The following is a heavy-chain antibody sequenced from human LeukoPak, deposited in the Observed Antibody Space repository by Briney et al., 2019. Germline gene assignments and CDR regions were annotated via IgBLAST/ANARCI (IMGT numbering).Heavy chain of an antibody. Sequence: GGSLRLSCAASGFTFSGSAMHWVRQAPGQGLEWMGWINPNSGGTNYAQKFQGRVTMTRDTSISTAYMELSRLRSDDTAVYYCAREEQLVPSYYYYYYMDVWGKGTTVTVSS. CDR3: AREEQLVPSYYYYYYMDV. CDR1: GFTFSGSA. J-gene: IGHJ6*03. V-gene: IGHV1-2*02. CDR2: INPNSGGT. D-gene: IGHD6-6*01.